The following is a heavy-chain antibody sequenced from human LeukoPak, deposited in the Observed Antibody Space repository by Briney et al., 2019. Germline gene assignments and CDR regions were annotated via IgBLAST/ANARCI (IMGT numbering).Heavy chain of an antibody. CDR3: ARVLRDGXSDPFDN. Sequence: PSETLSLTCTVSGGSISSSSYFWGWIRQPPEKGLEWIGSVFYTGDTYYSPSLKSRVTLSVDTSKNHFSLRLTSVTAADAAVYYCARVLRDGXSDPFDNWGQGTLXXVSS. CDR1: GGSISSSSYF. J-gene: IGHJ3*02. V-gene: IGHV4-39*01. CDR2: VFYTGDT. D-gene: IGHD5-24*01.